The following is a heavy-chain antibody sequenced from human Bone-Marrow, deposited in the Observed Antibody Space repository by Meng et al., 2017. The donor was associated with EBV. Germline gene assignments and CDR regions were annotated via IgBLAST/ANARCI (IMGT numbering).Heavy chain of an antibody. V-gene: IGHV4-4*02. CDR3: LLQVQDDDY. J-gene: IGHJ4*02. D-gene: IGHD1-1*01. Sequence: QVERQETGPGRVKPSGTRSLTCAVSVGSISSSNVWRWVRQPPGKGLEWIGEIYHSGSTNYNPSLKSRVTISVDKSKNQFSLKLSSVTAADTAVYYCLLQVQDDDYWGQGTLVTVSS. CDR1: VGSISSSNV. CDR2: IYHSGST.